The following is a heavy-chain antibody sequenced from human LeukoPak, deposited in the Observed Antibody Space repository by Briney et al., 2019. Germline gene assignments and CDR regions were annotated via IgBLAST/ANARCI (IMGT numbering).Heavy chain of an antibody. Sequence: GSSLKVSCKASGGTFSSYAISWVRQAPGQGLEWMGGIIPIFGTANYAQKFQGRVTITADKSTSTAYMELSSLRSEDTAVYYCARGRRTYYYYYMDVWGKGTTVTVSS. CDR3: ARGRRTYYYYYMDV. D-gene: IGHD1-14*01. J-gene: IGHJ6*03. CDR2: IIPIFGTA. V-gene: IGHV1-69*06. CDR1: GGTFSSYA.